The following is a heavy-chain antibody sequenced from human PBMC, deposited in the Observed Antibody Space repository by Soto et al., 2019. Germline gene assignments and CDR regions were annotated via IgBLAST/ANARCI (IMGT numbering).Heavy chain of an antibody. CDR1: GYTFTSYY. CDR2: INPSGGST. V-gene: IGHV1-46*01. D-gene: IGHD6-19*01. Sequence: ASVKVSCKASGYTFTSYYMHWVRQAPGQGLEWMGIINPSGGSTSYAQKFQGRVTMTRDTSTSTVYMELSSLRSENTAVYYCARARKIAVAGLNFDYWGQGTLVTVSS. CDR3: ARARKIAVAGLNFDY. J-gene: IGHJ4*02.